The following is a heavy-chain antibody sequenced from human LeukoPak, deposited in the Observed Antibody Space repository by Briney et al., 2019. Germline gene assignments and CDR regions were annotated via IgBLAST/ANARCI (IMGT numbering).Heavy chain of an antibody. J-gene: IGHJ4*02. CDR2: IYHSGSI. D-gene: IGHD4-17*01. CDR3: ASQTPNGDYDY. V-gene: IGHV4-30-2*02. CDR1: GGSISSGGYS. Sequence: PSQTLSLTCAVSGGSISSGGYSWSWIRQPPGKGLEWIGYIYHSGSIYYNPSLKSRVTISVDRSKNQFSLKLSSVTAADTAVYYCASQTPNGDYDYWGQGTLVTVS.